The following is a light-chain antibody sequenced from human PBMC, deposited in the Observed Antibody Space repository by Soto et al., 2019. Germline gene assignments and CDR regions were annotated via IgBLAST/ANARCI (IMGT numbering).Light chain of an antibody. CDR1: QTVNSN. CDR2: GAS. Sequence: EIVMTQSPATLSVSPGERATLSCRASQTVNSNLAWYQQKPGQAPRLLIYGASSRATGIPDRFSGSGSGTDFTLTISRLEPEDFAVYYCQQYGSSPYTFGQGPRWIS. V-gene: IGKV3-20*01. CDR3: QQYGSSPYT. J-gene: IGKJ2*01.